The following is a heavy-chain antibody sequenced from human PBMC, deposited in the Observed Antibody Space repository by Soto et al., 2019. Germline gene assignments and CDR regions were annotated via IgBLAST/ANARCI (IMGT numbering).Heavy chain of an antibody. CDR2: IWYDGSNK. CDR3: ARDPVAGNYYYYGMDV. V-gene: IGHV3-33*08. Sequence: GGSLXLSCAASGFXFSSYGMHWVRQAPGKGLEWVAVIWYDGSNKYYADSVKGRFTISRDNSKNTLYLQMNSLRAEDTAVYYCARDPVAGNYYYYGMDVWGQGTTVTVSS. J-gene: IGHJ6*02. CDR1: GFXFSSYG. D-gene: IGHD6-19*01.